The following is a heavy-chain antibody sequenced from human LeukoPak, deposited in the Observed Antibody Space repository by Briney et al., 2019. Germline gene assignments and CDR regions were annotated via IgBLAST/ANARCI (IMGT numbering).Heavy chain of an antibody. CDR3: VKDISGWSYFDY. CDR1: GFIFDDYG. V-gene: IGHV3-9*01. Sequence: GGSLRLSCAVSGFIFDDYGMHWVRQAPGKGLGWVAGISWNSANTGYADSVKGRFTISRDNAKNSLYLQINSLRPEDTALYYCVKDISGWSYFDYWGQGTLVTVSP. CDR2: ISWNSANT. J-gene: IGHJ4*02. D-gene: IGHD6-19*01.